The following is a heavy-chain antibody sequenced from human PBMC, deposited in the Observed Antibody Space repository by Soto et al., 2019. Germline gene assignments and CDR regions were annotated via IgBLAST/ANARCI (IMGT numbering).Heavy chain of an antibody. CDR3: AKERGVTQVPRGSVLFY. V-gene: IGHV3-23*01. CDR1: GFTFSSYA. CDR2: ISGSGGST. J-gene: IGHJ4*02. Sequence: EVQLLESGGGLVQPGGSLRLSCAASGFTFSSYAMGWVRHAPGKGLEWVSAISGSGGSTYYADSVKGRVTISRDNSKNTLSLQMNSLRDEDTSVYYGAKERGVTQVPRGSVLFYWGQGTPVTVSA. D-gene: IGHD3-16*01.